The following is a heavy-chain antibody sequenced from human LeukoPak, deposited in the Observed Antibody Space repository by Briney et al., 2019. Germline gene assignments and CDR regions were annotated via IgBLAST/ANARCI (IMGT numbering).Heavy chain of an antibody. CDR2: IQPDGSGA. CDR3: AREDDHNTNDC. CDR1: GFTFRGYW. Sequence: PGGSLRLSCVTSGFTFRGYWMSWFRQAPGKGLEWVGNIQPDGSGAFYVDAMRGRFTISRDNAQNSLYLQINSLRAEDTAVYYCAREDDHNTNDCWGQGILVTVSS. V-gene: IGHV3-7*01. D-gene: IGHD5-24*01. J-gene: IGHJ4*02.